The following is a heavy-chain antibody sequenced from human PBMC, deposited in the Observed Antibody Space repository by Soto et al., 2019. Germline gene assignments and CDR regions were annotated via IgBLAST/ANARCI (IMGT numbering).Heavy chain of an antibody. J-gene: IGHJ3*02. Sequence: ETLSXTCTVSGGSISXXXXXWIRQPPXKXLEWFGYISYSGSTNYNPSLKSRVTISVDTSKNXFSLKLSSVTAADTAVYYCAGRTVTTYGDAFDIWGQGTMVTVSS. CDR2: ISYSGST. CDR1: GGSISXXX. D-gene: IGHD4-17*01. CDR3: AGRTVTTYGDAFDI. V-gene: IGHV4-59*01.